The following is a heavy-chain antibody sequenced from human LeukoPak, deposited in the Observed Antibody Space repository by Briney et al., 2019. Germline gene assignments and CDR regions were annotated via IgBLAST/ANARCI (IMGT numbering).Heavy chain of an antibody. CDR1: GFTFNNYV. Sequence: GGSLRLSCEASGFTFNNYVMTWVRQAPGKGLEWVSSISASAAMTYYADSVKGRFTVSRDNSNNRLYLQMSGLTAADTAVYYCAKDRSIGTYYTFDHWGQGTLVTVSS. CDR2: ISASAAMT. V-gene: IGHV3-23*01. J-gene: IGHJ4*02. CDR3: AKDRSIGTYYTFDH. D-gene: IGHD1-26*01.